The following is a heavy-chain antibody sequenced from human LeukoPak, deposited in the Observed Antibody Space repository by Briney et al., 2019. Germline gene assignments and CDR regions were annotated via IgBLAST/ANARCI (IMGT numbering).Heavy chain of an antibody. CDR2: ISSSSSYI. CDR3: ARGWELLDY. J-gene: IGHJ4*02. V-gene: IGHV3-21*01. CDR1: GFTFSSYA. D-gene: IGHD1-26*01. Sequence: PGGSLRLSCAASGFTFSSYAMSWVRQAPGKGLEWASSISSSSSYIYYADSVKGRFTISRDNAKNSLYLQMNSLRAEDTAVYYCARGWELLDYWGQGTLVTVSS.